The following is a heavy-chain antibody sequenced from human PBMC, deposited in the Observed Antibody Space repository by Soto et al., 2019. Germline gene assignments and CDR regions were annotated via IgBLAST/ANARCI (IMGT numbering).Heavy chain of an antibody. J-gene: IGHJ5*02. Sequence: SLTLSLPCTVSGGYISRSRYFWAWIRRTPGKGLEWIASIDYRGTTYKNPSLKSRVTISLDTSKNHFSLNLGSVTAADTALYYCSRRAPEGFDPWGQGTLVTVSS. V-gene: IGHV4-39*02. CDR2: IDYRGTT. CDR1: GGYISRSRYF. CDR3: SRRAPEGFDP.